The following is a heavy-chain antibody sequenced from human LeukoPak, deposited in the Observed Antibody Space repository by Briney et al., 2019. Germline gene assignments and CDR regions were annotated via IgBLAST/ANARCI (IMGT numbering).Heavy chain of an antibody. J-gene: IGHJ3*01. D-gene: IGHD7-27*01. V-gene: IGHV3-21*01. CDR1: GFTFSSYS. CDR2: ISSSSSYI. CDR3: AKEFSATPRAAAQTGDAFDV. Sequence: PGGSLRLSCAASGFTFSSYSMNWVRQAPGKGLEWVSSISSSSSYIYYADSVKGRFTISRDNAKNSLYLQMNSLRAEDTAVYYCAKEFSATPRAAAQTGDAFDVWGRGTMVTVSS.